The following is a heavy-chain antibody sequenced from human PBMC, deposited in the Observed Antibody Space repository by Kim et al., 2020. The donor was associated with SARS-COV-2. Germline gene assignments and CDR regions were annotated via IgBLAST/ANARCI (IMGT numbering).Heavy chain of an antibody. D-gene: IGHD1-7*01. V-gene: IGHV4-39*01. CDR2: VFYSGST. J-gene: IGHJ4*02. CDR1: GGSISSSSYY. CDR3: ARPKGHGGTNYYFDH. Sequence: SETLSLTCTVSGGSISSSSYYWGWIRQPPGKGLEWIGSVFYSGSTYYNPSLGGRVTISVDTSKNQFSLNLSSVTAADTAVYYCARPKGHGGTNYYFDHWGQGTLVTVSS.